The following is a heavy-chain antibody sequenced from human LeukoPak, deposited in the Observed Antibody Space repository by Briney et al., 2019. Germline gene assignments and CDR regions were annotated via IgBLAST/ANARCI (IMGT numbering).Heavy chain of an antibody. CDR3: ARDTCTNGVCPDY. CDR1: GGSISSGSYY. D-gene: IGHD2-8*01. CDR2: IYTSGST. J-gene: IGHJ4*02. V-gene: IGHV4-61*02. Sequence: SETLSLTCTVSGGSISSGSYYWSWIRQPAGKGLEWIGRIYTSGSTNYNPSLKSRVTISVDTSKNQFSLKLSSVTAADTAVYYCARDTCTNGVCPDYWGQGTLVTVSS.